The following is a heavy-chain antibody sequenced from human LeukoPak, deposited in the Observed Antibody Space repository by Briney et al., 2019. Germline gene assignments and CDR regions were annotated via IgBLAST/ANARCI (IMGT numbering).Heavy chain of an antibody. CDR1: GFTFNDYY. D-gene: IGHD5-12*01. J-gene: IGHJ6*03. CDR3: ARGLVATRRGYQYYMDV. Sequence: GGSLRLSCAASGFTFNDYYMSWIRQAPGKGLEWVSYISSSGSTIYYADSVKGRFTISRDNAKNPLYLQMNSLRVEDTAVYYCARGLVATRRGYQYYMDVWGKGTTVTVSS. V-gene: IGHV3-11*04. CDR2: ISSSGSTI.